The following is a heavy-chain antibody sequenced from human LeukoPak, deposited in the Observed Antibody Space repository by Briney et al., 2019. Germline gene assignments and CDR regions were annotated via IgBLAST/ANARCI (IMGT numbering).Heavy chain of an antibody. Sequence: AGGSLRLSCAASGFTFGSYWMNWARQAPGKGLEWVSYISSSGSTKYYADSVKGRFTISRDNARNSLYLQMNSLRAEDTAVYFCARGGLSIMGYWGQGTLVTVSS. V-gene: IGHV3-48*01. CDR2: ISSSGSTK. D-gene: IGHD2/OR15-2a*01. CDR1: GFTFGSYW. J-gene: IGHJ4*02. CDR3: ARGGLSIMGY.